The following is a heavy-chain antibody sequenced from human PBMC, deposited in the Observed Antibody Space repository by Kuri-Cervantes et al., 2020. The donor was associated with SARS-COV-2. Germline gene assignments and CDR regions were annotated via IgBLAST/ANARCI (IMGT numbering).Heavy chain of an antibody. J-gene: IGHJ4*02. V-gene: IGHV1-69*13. CDR3: ASHQQGGRSWHTARYFDY. Sequence: SVKVSCKASGGTFSSYAISCGRQAPGQGLEWMGGIIPIFGTANYAQKFQGRVPLTADESTSTSYIELSSLRSEYAAVYYCASHQQGGRSWHTARYFDYWGQGTLVTVSS. D-gene: IGHD6-13*01. CDR1: GGTFSSYA. CDR2: IIPIFGTA.